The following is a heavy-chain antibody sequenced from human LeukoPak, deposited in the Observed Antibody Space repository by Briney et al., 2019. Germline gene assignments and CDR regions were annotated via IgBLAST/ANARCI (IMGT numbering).Heavy chain of an antibody. CDR1: GFTFSTYA. D-gene: IGHD3-16*01. V-gene: IGHV3-23*01. CDR3: ARGPVGGVSYNYYHGMDV. J-gene: IGHJ6*02. Sequence: GGSLRLSCAASGFTFSTYAMSWVRQAPGKGLEWVSAISVSAGSTYYADSVKGRFTISRDNSKNTLYLQMNSLRVEDTAVYYCARGPVGGVSYNYYHGMDVWGPGTTVTVSS. CDR2: ISVSAGST.